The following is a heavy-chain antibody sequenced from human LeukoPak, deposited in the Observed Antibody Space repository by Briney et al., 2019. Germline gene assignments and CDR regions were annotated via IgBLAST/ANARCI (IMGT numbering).Heavy chain of an antibody. CDR3: ARGLRGYDFWSGYYSRRPGVGFDY. J-gene: IGHJ4*02. V-gene: IGHV1-8*01. CDR1: GYTFTSYD. D-gene: IGHD3-3*01. CDR2: MNPNSGNT. Sequence: ASVKVSCTASGYTFTSYDINWVRQATGQGLEWMGWMNPNSGNTGYAQEFQGRVTMTRNTSISTAYMELSSLRSEDTAVYYCARGLRGYDFWSGYYSRRPGVGFDYWGQGTLVTVSS.